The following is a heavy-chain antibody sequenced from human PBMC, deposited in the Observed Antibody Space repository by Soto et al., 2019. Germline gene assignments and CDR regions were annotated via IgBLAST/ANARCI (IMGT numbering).Heavy chain of an antibody. J-gene: IGHJ4*01. V-gene: IGHV2-5*01. CDR2: IYWHNDK. CDR1: GFSLCTSAVG. Sequence: QITLKESGPTLVKPTQPLTLTCTSSGFSLCTSAVGVAWIRHPPGKPLECLALIYWHNDKSCSPPLKSRLIPCKDTAPSQVALITTNMHPVKTPTYCCAHTKVDDYFGISCHGTMVTVS. CDR3: AHTKVDDYFGI.